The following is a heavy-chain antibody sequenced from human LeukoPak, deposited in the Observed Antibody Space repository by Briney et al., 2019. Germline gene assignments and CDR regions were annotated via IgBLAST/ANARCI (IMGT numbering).Heavy chain of an antibody. CDR1: GYTFTGYY. D-gene: IGHD3-10*01. J-gene: IGHJ4*02. CDR3: ARDYYYGSGSAY. V-gene: IGHV1-18*04. CDR2: ISAYNGNT. Sequence: ASVKVSCKASGYTFTGYYMHWVRQAPGQGLEWMGWISAYNGNTNYARKLQGRVTMTTDTSTSTAYMELRSLRSDDTAVYYCARDYYYGSGSAYWGQGTLVTVSS.